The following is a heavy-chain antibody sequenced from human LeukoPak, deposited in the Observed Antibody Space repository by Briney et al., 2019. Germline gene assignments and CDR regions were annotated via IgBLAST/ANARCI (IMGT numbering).Heavy chain of an antibody. D-gene: IGHD3-10*01. CDR3: ARNGHYYGSASYFNWFDP. CDR2: ISAYNGNT. CDR1: GYTFTSYG. V-gene: IGHV1-18*01. J-gene: IGHJ5*02. Sequence: ASVKVSCKASGYTFTSYGISWVRQAPGQGLEWMGWISAYNGNTNYAQKLQGRVTMTTDTSTSTAYMELRSLRSDDTAVYYCARNGHYYGSASYFNWFDPWGQGTLVTVSS.